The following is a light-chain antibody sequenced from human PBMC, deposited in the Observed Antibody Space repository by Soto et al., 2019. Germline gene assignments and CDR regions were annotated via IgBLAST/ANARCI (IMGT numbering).Light chain of an antibody. Sequence: QSALTQPASVSGSPGQSITISFTGTSSDVGSYNYVSWYQQHPGKAPKLMIYDVSDRPSGVSIRFSGSKSGNTASLTISGLQAEDEADYYCSSYTSSSTPYVFGTGTKLTVL. J-gene: IGLJ1*01. V-gene: IGLV2-14*01. CDR3: SSYTSSSTPYV. CDR2: DVS. CDR1: SSDVGSYNY.